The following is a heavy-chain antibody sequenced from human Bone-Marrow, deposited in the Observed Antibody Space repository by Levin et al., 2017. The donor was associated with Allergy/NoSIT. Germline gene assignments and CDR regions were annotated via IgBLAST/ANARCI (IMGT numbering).Heavy chain of an antibody. Sequence: SQTLSLPCTVSGGSIRSYYWSWIRQPPGKGLEWIGYIYYSGSTNYNPSLKSRVTISVDTSKNQFSLKLSSVTAADTAVYYCARDRGGYSYGPRFDYWGQGTLVTVSS. CDR2: IYYSGST. D-gene: IGHD5-18*01. CDR3: ARDRGGYSYGPRFDY. V-gene: IGHV4-59*01. J-gene: IGHJ4*02. CDR1: GGSIRSYY.